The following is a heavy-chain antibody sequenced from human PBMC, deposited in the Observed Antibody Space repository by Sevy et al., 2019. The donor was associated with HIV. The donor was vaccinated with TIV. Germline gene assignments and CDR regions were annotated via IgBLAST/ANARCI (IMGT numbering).Heavy chain of an antibody. V-gene: IGHV3-33*01. CDR3: ARDDSRGGWFDP. CDR2: IWYDGSNK. J-gene: IGHJ5*02. CDR1: GFTFSSYG. Sequence: GGSLRLSCAASGFTFSSYGMHWVRQAPGKGLEWVAVIWYDGSNKYYADSVKGRFTISSDNSKNTLYLQMNSLRAEDTAVYYGARDDSRGGWFDPWGQGTLVTVSS. D-gene: IGHD6-13*01.